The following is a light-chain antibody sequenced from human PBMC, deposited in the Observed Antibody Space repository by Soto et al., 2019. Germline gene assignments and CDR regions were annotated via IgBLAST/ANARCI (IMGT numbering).Light chain of an antibody. CDR1: EGLAF. CDR3: VQGKQFPFT. Sequence: DIVMTQTPLSLPVTLGQPASISCRSSEGLAFLSWLHQRPGQPPRFLIYKISQRFSGVPDRFSGSGAGTNFTLKISGVEPEDVGVYYCVQGKQFPFTFGPGT. V-gene: IGKV2-24*01. CDR2: KIS. J-gene: IGKJ3*01.